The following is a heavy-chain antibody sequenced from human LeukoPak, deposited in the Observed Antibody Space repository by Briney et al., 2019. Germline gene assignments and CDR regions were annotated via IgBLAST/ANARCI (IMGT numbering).Heavy chain of an antibody. D-gene: IGHD2-15*01. J-gene: IGHJ5*02. CDR2: IKQDGSEK. Sequence: PGGSLRLSCAASGFTFSSYWMSWVRQAPGKGLEWVANIKQDGSEKYYVDSVKGRFTISRDNAKNSLYLQMNSLRAEDTAVYYCARAIVVVVAASNNWFDPWGQGTLVTVSS. CDR3: ARAIVVVVAASNNWFDP. V-gene: IGHV3-7*01. CDR1: GFTFSSYW.